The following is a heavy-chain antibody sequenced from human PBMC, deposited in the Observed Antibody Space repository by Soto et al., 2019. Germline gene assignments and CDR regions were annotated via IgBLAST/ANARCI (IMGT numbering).Heavy chain of an antibody. V-gene: IGHV5-51*01. D-gene: IGHD6-13*01. CDR3: ARIGAGPNYYYYYGMDV. CDR2: IYPGDSDT. J-gene: IGHJ6*02. Sequence: PGESLKISCKGSGYSFTSYWIGWVRQMPGKCLEWMWIIYPGDSDTRYSPSFQGQVTISADKSISTAYLQWSSLKASDTAMYYCARIGAGPNYYYYYGMDVWGQGTTVTVSS. CDR1: GYSFTSYW.